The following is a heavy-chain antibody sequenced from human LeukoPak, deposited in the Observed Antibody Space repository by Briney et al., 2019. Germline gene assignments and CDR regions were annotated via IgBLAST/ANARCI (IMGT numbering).Heavy chain of an antibody. CDR2: IYPGDSDA. CDR1: GYSFTNYW. CDR3: ARGGGSFEYGFDP. V-gene: IGHV5-51*01. Sequence: GESLKISCKGSGYSFTNYWIAWVRQMPGKGLEWMGTIYPGDSDARYSPSFQGQVTISADKSITTAYLQWSGLKASDTAMYYCARGGGSFEYGFDPWGQGPRVTVSS. D-gene: IGHD1-26*01. J-gene: IGHJ5*02.